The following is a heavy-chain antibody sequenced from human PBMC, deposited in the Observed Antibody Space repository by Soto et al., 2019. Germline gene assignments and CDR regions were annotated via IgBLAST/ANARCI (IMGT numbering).Heavy chain of an antibody. CDR2: IWYDGSNK. V-gene: IGHV3-33*01. J-gene: IGHJ6*02. CDR3: ARDPSIAAPYYGMDV. D-gene: IGHD6-6*01. CDR1: GFTFSSYG. Sequence: GSLRLSCAASGFTFSSYGMHWVRQAPGKGLEWVAVIWYDGSNKYYADSVKGRFTISRDNSKNTLYLQMNSLRAEDTAVYYCARDPSIAAPYYGMDVWGQGTTVTVSS.